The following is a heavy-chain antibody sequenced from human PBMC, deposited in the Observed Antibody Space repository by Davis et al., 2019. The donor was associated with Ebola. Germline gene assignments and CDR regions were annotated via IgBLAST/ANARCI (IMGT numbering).Heavy chain of an antibody. CDR2: IYSGGST. CDR1: GFTVSSNY. J-gene: IGHJ4*02. V-gene: IGHV3-53*01. Sequence: GESLKISCAASGFTVSSNYMSWVRQAPGKGLEWVSVIYSGGSTYYADSVKGRFTISRDNSKNTLYLQMNSLRAEDTAVYYCARGRWLQLYYFDYWGQGTLVTVSS. D-gene: IGHD5-24*01. CDR3: ARGRWLQLYYFDY.